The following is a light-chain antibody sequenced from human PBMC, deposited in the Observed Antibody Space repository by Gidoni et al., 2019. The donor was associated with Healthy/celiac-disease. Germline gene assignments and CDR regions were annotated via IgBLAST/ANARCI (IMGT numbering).Light chain of an antibody. V-gene: IGKV4-1*01. CDR3: QQYYATPYT. Sequence: TQSPDSLAVSLGERATINCKSSQSVLYSSNNKNYLAWYQQKPGQPPKLLIYWASTRESGVPDRFSGSGSGTDFTLTISSLQAEDVAVYYCQQYYATPYTFGQGTKLEIQ. CDR1: QSVLYSSNNKNY. J-gene: IGKJ2*01. CDR2: WAS.